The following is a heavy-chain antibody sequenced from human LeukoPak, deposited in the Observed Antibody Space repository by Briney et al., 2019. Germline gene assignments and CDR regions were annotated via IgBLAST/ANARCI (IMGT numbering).Heavy chain of an antibody. CDR1: GGSISSGGYY. J-gene: IGHJ4*02. CDR2: IYYSGST. D-gene: IGHD3-10*01. CDR3: ARAGMKGRGLTHFDY. Sequence: PSQTLSLTCTVSGGSISSGGYYRSWIRQHPGKGLEWIGYIYYSGSTYYNPSLKSRVTISVDTSKNQFSLKLSSVTAADTAVYYCARAGMKGRGLTHFDYWGQGTLVTVSS. V-gene: IGHV4-31*03.